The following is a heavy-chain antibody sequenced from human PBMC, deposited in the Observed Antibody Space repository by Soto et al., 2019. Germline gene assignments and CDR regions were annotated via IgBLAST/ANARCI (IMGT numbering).Heavy chain of an antibody. V-gene: IGHV5-10-1*01. CDR2: IDPSDSYT. CDR1: GYSFTSYW. CDR3: ARQSPRRDYYYYYGMDA. D-gene: IGHD6-6*01. J-gene: IGHJ6*02. Sequence: PGESLKISCKGSGYSFTSYWISWVRQMPGKGLEWMGRIDPSDSYTNYSPSFQGHVTISADKSISTAYLQWSSLKASDTAMYYCARQSPRRDYYYYYGMDAWGQGTTVTVSS.